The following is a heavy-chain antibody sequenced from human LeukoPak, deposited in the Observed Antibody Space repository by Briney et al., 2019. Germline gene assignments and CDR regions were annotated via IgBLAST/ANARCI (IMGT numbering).Heavy chain of an antibody. V-gene: IGHV4-59*01. D-gene: IGHD3-22*01. J-gene: IGHJ4*02. CDR1: GGSISSYY. CDR3: ARVTGYIVEDYFDY. Sequence: SETLSLTCTVSGGSISSYYWSWIRQPAGKGLEWIGYIYYSGSTNYNPSLKSRVTISVDTSKNQFSLRLSSVTAADTAVYYCARVTGYIVEDYFDYWGQGTLVTVSS. CDR2: IYYSGST.